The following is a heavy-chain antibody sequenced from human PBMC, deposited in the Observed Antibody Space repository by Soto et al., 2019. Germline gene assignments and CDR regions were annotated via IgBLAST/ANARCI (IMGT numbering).Heavy chain of an antibody. CDR3: ARDSGYYYDSSGYDDY. D-gene: IGHD3-22*01. CDR1: GFTFTHAW. V-gene: IGHV3-15*07. CDR2: STSKTGGGTT. J-gene: IGHJ4*02. Sequence: PGGSLRLSFAASGFTFTHAWINCLLQPQGKGLEWVDRSTSKTGGGTTDYAAPVKGRFTISRDDSKNTLYLQMNSLRAEDTAVYYCARDSGYYYDSSGYDDYWGQGT.